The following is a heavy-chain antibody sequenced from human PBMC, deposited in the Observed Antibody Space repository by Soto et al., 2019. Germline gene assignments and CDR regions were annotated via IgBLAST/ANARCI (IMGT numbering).Heavy chain of an antibody. D-gene: IGHD4-4*01. V-gene: IGHV1-46*01. J-gene: IGHJ6*02. CDR3: AVGGNYLSMDV. CDR1: GYTFTSYY. CDR2: INPDGGGT. Sequence: QVQLVQSGAEVMKPGASVKVSCKASGYTFTSYYMHWVRLAPGQGLEWMGIINPDGGGTSYAQQFQGRVIMTRDTSTSTVYMERSSLRSENTAVYYCAVGGNYLSMDVWGQGTTVTVSS.